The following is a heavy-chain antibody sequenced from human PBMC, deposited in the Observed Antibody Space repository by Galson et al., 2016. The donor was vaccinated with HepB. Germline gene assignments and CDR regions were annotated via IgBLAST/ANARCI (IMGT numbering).Heavy chain of an antibody. Sequence: SLRLSCAASGFTFSDYYMSWIRQAPGKGLEWVSYISSTSTYTNYADSVKGRFTTSRDSAKTSLYLQMNSLRVEDTALYYCARGPEPFSSGAPRHWGQGTLVTVSS. D-gene: IGHD6-19*01. CDR3: ARGPEPFSSGAPRH. V-gene: IGHV3-11*06. J-gene: IGHJ1*01. CDR1: GFTFSDYY. CDR2: ISSTSTYT.